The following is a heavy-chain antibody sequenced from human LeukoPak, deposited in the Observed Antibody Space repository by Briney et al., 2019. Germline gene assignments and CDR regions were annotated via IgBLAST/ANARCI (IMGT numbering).Heavy chain of an antibody. D-gene: IGHD5-12*01. CDR1: GGSISSYY. J-gene: IGHJ6*03. CDR2: IYYSGST. CDR3: ARGSGYEDYMDV. Sequence: PSETLSLTCTVSGGSISSYYWSWIRQPPGKGLEWIGYIYYSGSTNYNPSLKSRVTISVDTSKNQFSLKLSSVTAADTAVYYCARGSGYEDYMDVWGKGTTVTVSS. V-gene: IGHV4-59*01.